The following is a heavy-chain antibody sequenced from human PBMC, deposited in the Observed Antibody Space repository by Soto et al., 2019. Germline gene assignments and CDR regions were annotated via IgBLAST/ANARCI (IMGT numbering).Heavy chain of an antibody. Sequence: EVQLVESGGGLVQPGGSLRLSCAASRFTFSSYEMSWVRQAPGKGLEWVSYISSFGRTIYYADSVKGRFTISRDNAENSLYLQMDSLRAEDTAVYYCARASLVGALDYWGQGTLVTVSS. J-gene: IGHJ4*02. V-gene: IGHV3-48*03. CDR1: RFTFSSYE. CDR3: ARASLVGALDY. D-gene: IGHD1-26*01. CDR2: ISSFGRTI.